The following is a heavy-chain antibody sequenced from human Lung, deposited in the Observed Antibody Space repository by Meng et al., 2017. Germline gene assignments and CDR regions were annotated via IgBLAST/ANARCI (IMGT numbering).Heavy chain of an antibody. D-gene: IGHD4-11*01. J-gene: IGHJ4*02. CDR1: GGSFSDYY. CDR3: ARGPTTMAHDFDY. Sequence: QVRQQEWGAGLLKPSAALSLCCVVSGGSFSDYYWSWIRQPPGKGLEWIGEINHSGSTNYNPSLESRATISVDTSQNNLSLKLSSVTAADSAVYYCARGPTTMAHDFDYWGQGTLVTVSS. CDR2: INHSGST. V-gene: IGHV4-34*01.